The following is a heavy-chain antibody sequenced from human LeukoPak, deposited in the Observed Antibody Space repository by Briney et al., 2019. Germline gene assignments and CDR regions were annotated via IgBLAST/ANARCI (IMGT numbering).Heavy chain of an antibody. J-gene: IGHJ4*02. CDR1: GFTFSSYT. Sequence: PGGSLRLSCAASGFTFSSYTMIWVRQAPGKGPEWLSYIFTSSATIFYADSVQGRFTVSRDNAKNSLYLEMNSLRDEDTALYYCARAESGTGGPLDHWGRGTRVTVSS. CDR3: ARAESGTGGPLDH. V-gene: IGHV3-48*02. D-gene: IGHD3/OR15-3a*01. CDR2: IFTSSATI.